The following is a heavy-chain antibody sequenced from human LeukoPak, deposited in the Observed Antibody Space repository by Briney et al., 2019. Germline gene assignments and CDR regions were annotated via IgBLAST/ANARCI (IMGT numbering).Heavy chain of an antibody. CDR1: GGSISSYY. Sequence: SETLSLTCTVSGGSISSYYWSWIRQPPGKGLEWIGYIYYSGSTYYNPSLKSRVTISVDTSKNQFSLKLSSVTAADTAVYYCATYYDFWRNFDYWGQGTLVTVSS. CDR2: IYYSGST. V-gene: IGHV4-59*06. J-gene: IGHJ4*02. CDR3: ATYYDFWRNFDY. D-gene: IGHD3-3*01.